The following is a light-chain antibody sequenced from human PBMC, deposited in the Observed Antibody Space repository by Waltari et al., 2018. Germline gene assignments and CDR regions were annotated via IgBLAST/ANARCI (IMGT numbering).Light chain of an antibody. V-gene: IGKV1-9*01. CDR3: QQFYQTPPT. Sequence: DIQLTQSPSFLSASVGDRVTITCRASQGISSYLAWYQQKPGEAPKLLISAASTLQSGVPSRFSGSGSGTEFTLTITSLQAEDVAVYYCQQFYQTPPTFGQGTKVEIK. CDR1: QGISSY. CDR2: AAS. J-gene: IGKJ1*01.